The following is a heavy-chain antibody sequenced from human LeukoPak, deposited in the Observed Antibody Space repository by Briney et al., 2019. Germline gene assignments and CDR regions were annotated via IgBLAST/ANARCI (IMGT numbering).Heavy chain of an antibody. CDR2: IKSDGNT. D-gene: IGHD3-22*01. Sequence: GGSLRLSCAASGFTVSSYWMHWVRQGPGKGLVWASRIKSDGNTNYADSVKGRFTISRDNAKNTVPLQMNSLRAEDTGVYYCARAPSEIGGYYPEYFRHWGQGTLVTVSS. CDR3: ARAPSEIGGYYPEYFRH. V-gene: IGHV3-74*01. J-gene: IGHJ1*01. CDR1: GFTVSSYW.